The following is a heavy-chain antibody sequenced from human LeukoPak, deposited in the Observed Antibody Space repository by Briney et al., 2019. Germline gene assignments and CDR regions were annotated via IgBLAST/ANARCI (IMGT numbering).Heavy chain of an antibody. V-gene: IGHV3-21*01. CDR3: ARGYSGWDDAFDI. CDR2: ISSSSSYI. D-gene: IGHD6-19*01. J-gene: IGHJ3*02. Sequence: GGFLRLSCAASGFTFHNYAMHWVRQAPGKGLEWVSSISSSSSYIYYADSVKGRFTISRDNAKDSLYLQMNSLRAEDTAVYYCARGYSGWDDAFDIWGQGTMVTVSS. CDR1: GFTFHNYA.